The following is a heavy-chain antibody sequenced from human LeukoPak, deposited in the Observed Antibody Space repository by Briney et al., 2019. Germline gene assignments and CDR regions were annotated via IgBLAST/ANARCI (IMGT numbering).Heavy chain of an antibody. V-gene: IGHV4-30-2*01. CDR1: GGSISSGGYS. J-gene: IGHJ5*02. CDR2: IYHSGST. D-gene: IGHD2-15*01. Sequence: SETLSLTCAVSGGSISSGGYSWSWIRQPPGKGLEWIGYIYHSGSTYYNPSLKSRVTISVETSKNKISLNLSSVTAADTAVYYCARVRLGWWFDPWGQGTLVTVSS. CDR3: ARVRLGWWFDP.